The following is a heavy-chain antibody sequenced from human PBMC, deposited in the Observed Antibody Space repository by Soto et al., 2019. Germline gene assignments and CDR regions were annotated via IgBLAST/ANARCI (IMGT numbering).Heavy chain of an antibody. Sequence: SETLSLTCAVYGGSFSGYYWSWIRQPPGKGLEWIGEINHSGSTNYNPSLKSRVTISVDTSKNQFSLKLSSVTDADTAVYYCARGISSSPLDAFDIWGQGTMVTVSS. J-gene: IGHJ3*02. V-gene: IGHV4-34*01. CDR3: ARGISSSPLDAFDI. CDR1: GGSFSGYY. CDR2: INHSGST. D-gene: IGHD6-13*01.